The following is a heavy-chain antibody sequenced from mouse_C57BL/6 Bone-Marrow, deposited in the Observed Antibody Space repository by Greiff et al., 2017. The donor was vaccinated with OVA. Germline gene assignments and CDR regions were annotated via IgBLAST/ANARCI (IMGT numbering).Heavy chain of an antibody. D-gene: IGHD2-4*01. J-gene: IGHJ1*03. V-gene: IGHV14-2*01. Sequence: VQLQQSGAELVKPGASVKLSCTASGFNITDYYMHWVKQRTEQGLEWIGRIDPEDGETKYAPKFQGKATITADTSSNPAYLPLSSLTSEDTAVYYCAREGGRDYDDFDVWGTGTTVTVSS. CDR3: AREGGRDYDDFDV. CDR1: GFNITDYY. CDR2: IDPEDGET.